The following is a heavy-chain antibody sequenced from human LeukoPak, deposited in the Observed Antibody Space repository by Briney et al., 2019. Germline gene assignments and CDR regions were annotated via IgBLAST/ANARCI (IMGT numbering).Heavy chain of an antibody. CDR2: IKQDGSEK. Sequence: GGSLRLSCAASGFTFSSYWMSWVRQAPGKGLEWVANIKQDGSEKYYVDSVKGRFTISRDNAKNLLYLQMNSLRAEDTAVYYCARDIRRGYYYDSSGYYFSYWGQGTLVTVSS. V-gene: IGHV3-7*01. CDR1: GFTFSSYW. CDR3: ARDIRRGYYYDSSGYYFSY. J-gene: IGHJ4*02. D-gene: IGHD3-22*01.